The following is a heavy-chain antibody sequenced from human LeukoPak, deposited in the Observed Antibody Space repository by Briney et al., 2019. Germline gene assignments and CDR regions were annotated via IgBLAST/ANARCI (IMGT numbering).Heavy chain of an antibody. Sequence: PGGSLRLSCAASGFTFSSYAMSWVRQAPGKGLEWVSAISGSGGSTYYADSVKGRFTISRDNSKNTLYLQMNSLRAEDTAVYYCARGEYSYGIHATIFDYWGQGTLVTVSS. CDR3: ARGEYSYGIHATIFDY. J-gene: IGHJ4*02. CDR2: ISGSGGST. CDR1: GFTFSSYA. D-gene: IGHD5-18*01. V-gene: IGHV3-23*01.